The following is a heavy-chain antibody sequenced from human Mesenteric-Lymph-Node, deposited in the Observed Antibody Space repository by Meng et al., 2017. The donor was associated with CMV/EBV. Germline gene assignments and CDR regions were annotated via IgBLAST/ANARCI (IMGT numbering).Heavy chain of an antibody. CDR3: ARMGYSSGWYYFDY. CDR2: IYHGGST. D-gene: IGHD6-19*01. CDR1: GGSISSGVW. Sequence: SGGSISSGVWWSWVRQPPGKGLEWIGEIYHGGSTNYNPSLKSRVTISVDKSKNHSSLNLSSVTAADTAVYYCARMGYSSGWYYFDYWGQGTLVTVSS. J-gene: IGHJ4*02. V-gene: IGHV4-4*02.